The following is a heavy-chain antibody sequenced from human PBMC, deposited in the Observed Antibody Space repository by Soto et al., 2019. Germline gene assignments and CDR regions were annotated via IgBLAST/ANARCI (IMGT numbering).Heavy chain of an antibody. J-gene: IGHJ6*02. CDR3: ARHVSNYDFWSGYYYGMDV. CDR2: IYYSGST. CDR1: GGSISSSSYY. V-gene: IGHV4-39*01. Sequence: SETLSFTCTVSGGSISSSSYYWGWIRQPPGKGLEWIGSIYYSGSTYYNPSLKSRVTISVDTSKNQFSLKLSSVTAADTAVYYCARHVSNYDFWSGYYYGMDVWGQGTTVTVSS. D-gene: IGHD3-3*01.